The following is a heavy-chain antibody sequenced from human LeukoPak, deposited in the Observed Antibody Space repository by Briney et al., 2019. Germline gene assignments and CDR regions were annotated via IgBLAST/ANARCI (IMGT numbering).Heavy chain of an antibody. Sequence: SETLSLTCAVYGGSFSGYYWSWIRQPPGKGLEWIGEINHSGSTNYNPSLKSRVTISVDTSKNQSSLKLSSVTAADTAVYYCATFPCSSTSCYIDYWGQGTLVTVSS. CDR2: INHSGST. CDR1: GGSFSGYY. J-gene: IGHJ4*02. D-gene: IGHD2-2*02. CDR3: ATFPCSSTSCYIDY. V-gene: IGHV4-34*01.